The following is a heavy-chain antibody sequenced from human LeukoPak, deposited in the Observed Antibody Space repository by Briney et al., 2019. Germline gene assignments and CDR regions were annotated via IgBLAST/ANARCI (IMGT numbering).Heavy chain of an antibody. V-gene: IGHV4-39*01. D-gene: IGHD5-18*01. Sequence: SETLSLTCTVSGGSISSSSAYWGWIRQPPGEGAGVDCYSKNTYYNPSLKSRVTISADTSKNQFSLTLGSVSATDTAVYYCVSPRGFSYGYFDYWGQGTLVTVSS. J-gene: IGHJ4*02. CDR3: VSPRGFSYGYFDY. CDR2: YSKNT. CDR1: GGSISSSSAY.